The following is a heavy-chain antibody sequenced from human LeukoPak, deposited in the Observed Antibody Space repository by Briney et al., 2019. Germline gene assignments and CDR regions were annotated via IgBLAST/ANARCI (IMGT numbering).Heavy chain of an antibody. CDR2: IYYSGNA. J-gene: IGHJ4*02. CDR3: VRDRGEFSYSHDY. CDR1: GASISTYY. D-gene: IGHD1-26*01. Sequence: PSETLSLTCTVSGASISTYYWSWIRQPPGKGLEWIGYIYYSGNANYNPSLKSRVTISVDTSKIQFSLKLSSVTAADTAVYYCVRDRGEFSYSHDYWGQGTLVTVSS. V-gene: IGHV4-59*01.